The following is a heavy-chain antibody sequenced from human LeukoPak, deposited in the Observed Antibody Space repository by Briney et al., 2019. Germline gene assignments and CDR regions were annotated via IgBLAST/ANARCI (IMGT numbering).Heavy chain of an antibody. V-gene: IGHV3-7*01. CDR2: IKHDGSEK. D-gene: IGHD3-3*01. CDR1: GFMFSSNW. Sequence: GGSLRLSCAASGFMFSSNWMSWVRLAPGKGLEWVASIKHDGSEKYYVDSVRGRFTISRDNTKNSLYLQMSSLRAEDTAVYYCATDRGWRTSGYYLYYFEYWGQGTLVTFSS. J-gene: IGHJ4*02. CDR3: ATDRGWRTSGYYLYYFEY.